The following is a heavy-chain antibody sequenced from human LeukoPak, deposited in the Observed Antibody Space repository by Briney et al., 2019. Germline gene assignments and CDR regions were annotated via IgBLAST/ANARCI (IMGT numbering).Heavy chain of an antibody. J-gene: IGHJ5*02. V-gene: IGHV1-69*13. D-gene: IGHD3-10*01. CDR1: GGTFSSYA. CDR2: IIPIFGSA. CDR3: ATDGFGELKNWFDP. Sequence: SVKVSCKASGGTFSSYAITWVRQAPGQGLEWMGGIIPIFGSANYAQKFQGRVTLTADESTSTAYMEMSSLKSEDTAVYYCATDGFGELKNWFDPWGQGTLVTVSS.